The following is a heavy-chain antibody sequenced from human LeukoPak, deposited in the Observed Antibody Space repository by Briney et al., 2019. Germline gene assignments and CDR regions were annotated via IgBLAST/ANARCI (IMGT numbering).Heavy chain of an antibody. CDR3: ARAPYDSSGYYYDQ. V-gene: IGHV3-23*01. Sequence: GSLRLSCAASGFILNKYAMNWVRQAPGKGLEWVSLVTDSGSRTYCADSVKGRFTISRDNSKNTLYLQMDSLRAEDTAVYYCARAPYDSSGYYYDQWGQGTLVTVSS. J-gene: IGHJ5*02. CDR2: VTDSGSRT. D-gene: IGHD3-22*01. CDR1: GFILNKYA.